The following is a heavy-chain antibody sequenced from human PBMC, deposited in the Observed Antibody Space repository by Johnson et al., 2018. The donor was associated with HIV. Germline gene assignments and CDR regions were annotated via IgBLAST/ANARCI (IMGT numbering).Heavy chain of an antibody. D-gene: IGHD3-22*01. V-gene: IGHV3-30*04. CDR2: ISYDGSNK. CDR3: AKGDYYDTRAAFDI. Sequence: VQLVESGGGVVQPGRSLRLSCVVSGFTYSSYAMHWVRQAPGKGLEWVAVISYDGSNKYYADSVKGRFTISRDNSQNTLYLQMNSLRAEDTAVYYCAKGDYYDTRAAFDIWGQGTMVTVSS. J-gene: IGHJ3*02. CDR1: GFTYSSYA.